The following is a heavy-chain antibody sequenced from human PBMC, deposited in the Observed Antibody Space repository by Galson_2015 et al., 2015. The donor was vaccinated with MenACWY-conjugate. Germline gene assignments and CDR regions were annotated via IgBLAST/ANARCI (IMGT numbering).Heavy chain of an antibody. CDR3: ARPLTITGTTRYGMEV. CDR1: GFTFSSYL. CDR2: INGDGSST. J-gene: IGHJ6*02. V-gene: IGHV3-74*01. Sequence: SLRLSCAASGFTFSSYLMNLVRQAPGKGLMWVSHINGDGSSTSYADSVKGRFTISRDNAKNPVYLQMSGLRAEDTAVYFCARPLTITGTTRYGMEVGGHGTTVTVSS. D-gene: IGHD1-7*01.